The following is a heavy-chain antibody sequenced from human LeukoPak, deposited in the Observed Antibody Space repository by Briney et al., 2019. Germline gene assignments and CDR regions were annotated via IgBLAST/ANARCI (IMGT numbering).Heavy chain of an antibody. D-gene: IGHD6-19*01. CDR3: AKGGTYSSGHNDY. CDR2: ISYDGSNK. Sequence: LSGGSLRLSCAASGFTFSSYGMHWVRQAPGKGLEWVAVISYDGSNKYYADSVKGRFTISRDNSKNTLYLQMNSLRAEDTAVYYCAKGGTYSSGHNDYWGQGTLVTVSS. J-gene: IGHJ4*02. CDR1: GFTFSSYG. V-gene: IGHV3-30*18.